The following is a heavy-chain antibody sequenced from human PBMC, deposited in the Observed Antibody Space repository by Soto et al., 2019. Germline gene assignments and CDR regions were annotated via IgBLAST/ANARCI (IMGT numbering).Heavy chain of an antibody. J-gene: IGHJ2*01. D-gene: IGHD3-22*01. Sequence: EVQLVESGGGLVQPGGSLRLSCAASGFTFSSYWMHWVRQAPGKGLVWVSRINSDGSSTSYADSMKGRFTISRDNAKNTLYLQMNSLRAEDTAVYYCARVRYIYYYDSSGYYSSWYFDLWGRGTLVTVSS. CDR3: ARVRYIYYYDSSGYYSSWYFDL. V-gene: IGHV3-74*01. CDR2: INSDGSST. CDR1: GFTFSSYW.